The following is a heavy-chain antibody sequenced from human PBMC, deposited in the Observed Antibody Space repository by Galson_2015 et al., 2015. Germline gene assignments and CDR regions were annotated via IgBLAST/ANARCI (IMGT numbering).Heavy chain of an antibody. Sequence: SLRLSCAASGFTFSSYAMSWVRQAPGKGLEWVSAISGSGGSTYYADSVKGRFTISRDNSKNTLYLQMNSLRAEDTAVYYCARSNYGSGSNYYYGMDIWGQGTTVTVSS. J-gene: IGHJ6*02. D-gene: IGHD3-10*01. CDR1: GFTFSSYA. V-gene: IGHV3-23*01. CDR2: ISGSGGST. CDR3: ARSNYGSGSNYYYGMDI.